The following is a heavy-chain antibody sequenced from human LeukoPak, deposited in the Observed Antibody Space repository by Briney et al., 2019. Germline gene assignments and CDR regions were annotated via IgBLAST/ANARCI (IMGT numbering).Heavy chain of an antibody. CDR2: TNKSGST. CDR3: AKETSESYSPLDY. D-gene: IGHD1-26*01. V-gene: IGHV3-23*01. CDR1: GFTFSNYA. Sequence: GGSLRLSCAASGFTFSNYAMTWVRQAPGKGLEWVSTTNKSGSTYYADSVKGRFTISRDNSKNTLYLQMNSLRAEDTAVFYCAKETSESYSPLDYWGQGTLVTVSS. J-gene: IGHJ4*02.